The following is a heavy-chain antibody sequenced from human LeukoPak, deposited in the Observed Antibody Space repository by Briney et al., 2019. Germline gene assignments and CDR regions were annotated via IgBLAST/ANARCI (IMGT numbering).Heavy chain of an antibody. CDR2: ISSSSSTI. D-gene: IGHD7-27*01. J-gene: IGHJ4*02. CDR1: GFTFSSYS. V-gene: IGHV3-48*01. Sequence: GGSLRLSCAASGFTFSSYSMNWVRQAPGKGLEWVSYISSSSSTIYYADSVKGRFTISRDNSKNTLYLQMNSLRAEDTAVYYCAKVQVNWVRYYFDYWGQGTLVTVSS. CDR3: AKVQVNWVRYYFDY.